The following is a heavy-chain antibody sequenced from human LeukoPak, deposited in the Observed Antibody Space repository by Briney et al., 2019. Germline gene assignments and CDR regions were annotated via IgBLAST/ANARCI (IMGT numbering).Heavy chain of an antibody. CDR3: ARDSGTTGEVKFDP. J-gene: IGHJ5*02. D-gene: IGHD3-10*01. CDR1: GGSIHSY. Sequence: PSQTLSLTCTVSGGSIHSYWSWIRQPAGKGLEWIGRISGSGTITYNPALQSRLTISIDTSKNQFSLKLMSVTAADTAVYYCARDSGTTGEVKFDPWGQGTLVTVSS. CDR2: ISGSGTI. V-gene: IGHV4-4*07.